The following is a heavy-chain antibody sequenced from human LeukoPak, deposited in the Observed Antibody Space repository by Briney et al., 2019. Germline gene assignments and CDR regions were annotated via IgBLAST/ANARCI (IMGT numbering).Heavy chain of an antibody. CDR3: AKDQDLTMVRGIPAPHYFDY. CDR2: ISGSGGST. D-gene: IGHD3-10*01. V-gene: IGHV3-23*01. J-gene: IGHJ4*02. CDR1: GFTFSSYA. Sequence: GGSLRLSCAASGFTFSSYAMSWVRQAPGKGLEWVSVISGSGGSTYYADSVKGRFTISRDNSKDTLYLQMNSLRAEDTAVYYCAKDQDLTMVRGIPAPHYFDYWGQGGLVTVSS.